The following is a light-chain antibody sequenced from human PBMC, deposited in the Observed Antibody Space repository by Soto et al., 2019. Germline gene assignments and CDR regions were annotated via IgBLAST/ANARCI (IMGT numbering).Light chain of an antibody. CDR2: GAS. CDR3: QQYNNWPPLT. CDR1: QSVSTN. V-gene: IGKV3-15*01. J-gene: IGKJ4*01. Sequence: EIVMTQSPATLSVSPGERATLSCRASQSVSTNLAWYQQKPRQAPRLLVYGASTRATGTPPRFSGSGSGTEFTLTISSLQSEDLAVYYCQQYNNWPPLTFGGGTKVEIK.